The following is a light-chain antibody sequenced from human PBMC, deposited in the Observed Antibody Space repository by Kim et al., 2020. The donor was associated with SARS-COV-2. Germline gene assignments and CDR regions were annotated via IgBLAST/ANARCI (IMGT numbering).Light chain of an antibody. V-gene: IGKV3-20*01. CDR3: QQYGSSWT. CDR1: QSVSSSY. J-gene: IGKJ1*01. CDR2: GAS. Sequence: ESVLTQSPGTLSLSPGERATLSCRASQSVSSSYLAWYQQKPGQAPRLLIYGASSRATGIPDRFSGSGSGTDFTLTISRLEPEDFAVYCWQQYGSSWTLGQGTKVDSK.